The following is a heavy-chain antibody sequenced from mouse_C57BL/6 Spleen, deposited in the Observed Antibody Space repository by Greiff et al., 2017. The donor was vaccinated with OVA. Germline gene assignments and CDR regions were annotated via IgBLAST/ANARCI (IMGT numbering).Heavy chain of an antibody. Sequence: EVKLMESGPGLVKPSQSLSLTCSVTGYSITSGYYWTWIRQFPGNKLEWMGYISYDGSNNYNPSLKNRISITRDTSKNQFFLKLNSVTTEDTATYYCARETAQATGFAYWGQGTLVTVSA. V-gene: IGHV3-6*01. CDR3: ARETAQATGFAY. CDR2: ISYDGSN. CDR1: GYSITSGYY. J-gene: IGHJ3*01. D-gene: IGHD3-2*02.